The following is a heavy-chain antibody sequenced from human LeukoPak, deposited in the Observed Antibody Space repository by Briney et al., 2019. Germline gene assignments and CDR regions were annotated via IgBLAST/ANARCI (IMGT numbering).Heavy chain of an antibody. J-gene: IGHJ4*02. D-gene: IGHD3-22*01. CDR3: ARASPAPKYYYDSSGYPRIGDY. V-gene: IGHV1-18*01. Sequence: ASVKVSCKASGYTFTSYGISWVRQAPGQGLEWMGWISAYNGNTNYAQKLQGRVTMTTDTSTSTAYMELRSLRSDDTAVYYCARASPAPKYYYDSSGYPRIGDYWGQGTLVTVPS. CDR2: ISAYNGNT. CDR1: GYTFTSYG.